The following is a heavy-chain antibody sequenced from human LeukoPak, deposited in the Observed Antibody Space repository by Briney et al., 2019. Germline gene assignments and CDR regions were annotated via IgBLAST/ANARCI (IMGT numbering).Heavy chain of an antibody. CDR3: ARKPVDSSSWYSLIYYYYGMDV. Sequence: EPSETLSLTCTVSGGSISSGGYYWSWIRQHPGKGLEWIGYIYYSGSTYYNPSLKSRVTISVDTSKNQFSLKLSSVTAADTAVDYCARKPVDSSSWYSLIYYYYGMDVWGQGTTVTVSS. CDR2: IYYSGST. CDR1: GGSISSGGYY. D-gene: IGHD6-13*01. V-gene: IGHV4-31*03. J-gene: IGHJ6*02.